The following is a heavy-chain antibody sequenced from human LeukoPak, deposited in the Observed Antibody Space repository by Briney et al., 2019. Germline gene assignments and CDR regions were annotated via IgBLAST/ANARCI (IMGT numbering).Heavy chain of an antibody. J-gene: IGHJ6*03. V-gene: IGHV3-23*01. CDR2: ISGSGGGT. CDR1: GFTFSSYA. Sequence: GGSLRLSCAASGFTFSSYAMSWVRQAPGKGLEWVSAISGSGGGTYYADSVKGRFTISRDNSKNTLYLQMNSLRAEDTAVYYCAKADGYYGSGSYYNVHYYYYMDVWGKGTTVTVSS. D-gene: IGHD3-10*01. CDR3: AKADGYYGSGSYYNVHYYYYMDV.